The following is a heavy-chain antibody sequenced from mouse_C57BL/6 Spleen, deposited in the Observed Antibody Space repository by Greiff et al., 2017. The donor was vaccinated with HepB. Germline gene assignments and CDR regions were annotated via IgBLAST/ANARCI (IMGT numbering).Heavy chain of an antibody. D-gene: IGHD2-12*01. J-gene: IGHJ1*03. Sequence: QVQLQQSGPELVKPGASVKISCKASGYAFSSSWMNWVKQRPGKGLEWIGRIYPGDGDTNYNGKFKGKATLTADKSSSTAYMQLSSLTSEDSAVYFCARSEDHSFFWYFDVWGTGTTVTVSS. V-gene: IGHV1-82*01. CDR3: ARSEDHSFFWYFDV. CDR2: IYPGDGDT. CDR1: GYAFSSSW.